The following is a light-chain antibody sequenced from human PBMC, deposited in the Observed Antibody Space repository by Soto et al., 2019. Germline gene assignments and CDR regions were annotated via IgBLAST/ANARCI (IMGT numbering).Light chain of an antibody. CDR3: GTWDSRLSADV. CDR1: SSNIGSNF. Sequence: QSVSTQPPSVSAAPGQKVSISCSGSSSNIGSNFVSWYQQLPGTAPKLLIYDNDKRPSGIPDRFSGSKSGTSATLGITGLQTGDEADYYCGTWDSRLSADVFGAGTKLTVL. CDR2: DND. V-gene: IGLV1-51*01. J-gene: IGLJ1*01.